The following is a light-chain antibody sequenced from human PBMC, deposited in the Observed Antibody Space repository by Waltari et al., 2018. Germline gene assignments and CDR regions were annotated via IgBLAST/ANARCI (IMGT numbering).Light chain of an antibody. CDR2: DAS. J-gene: IGKJ3*01. V-gene: IGKV1-33*01. CDR1: QDISNY. CDR3: QQYDNLPFT. Sequence: DIQMTQSPSSLSASVGDRVTITCQASQDISNYLNWYQQKPGKAPKLLIYDASNLETGVPSRFSGSGSETDFTFTISSLQPEDIVTYYCQQYDNLPFTFGPGTKVDIK.